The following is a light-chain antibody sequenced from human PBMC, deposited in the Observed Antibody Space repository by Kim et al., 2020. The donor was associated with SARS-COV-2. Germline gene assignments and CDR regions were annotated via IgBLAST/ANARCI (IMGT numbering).Light chain of an antibody. V-gene: IGLV3-19*01. J-gene: IGLJ3*02. CDR2: GKN. CDR3: NSRDSSGNHWV. Sequence: SSELTQYPAVSVALGQTVRITCQGDSLRSYYASWYQQKPGQAPVLVIYGKNNRPSGIPDRFSGSSSGNTASLTITGAQAEDEADYYCNSRDSSGNHWVFGGGTQLTFL. CDR1: SLRSYY.